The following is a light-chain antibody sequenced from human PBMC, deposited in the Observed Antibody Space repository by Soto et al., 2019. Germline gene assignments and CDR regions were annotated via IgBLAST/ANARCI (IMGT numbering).Light chain of an antibody. CDR1: SSNIGSNT. V-gene: IGLV1-44*01. CDR2: SNN. J-gene: IGLJ1*01. CDR3: AAWDDSLNGYV. Sequence: QSVLTQPPSAPGTPGQRVTISCSGSSSNIGSNTVNWYQQLPGTAPKLLIYSNNQRPSGVPDRFSGSKSGTSASLAISGLQSEDEADYYCAAWDDSLNGYVFGTGTKVNVL.